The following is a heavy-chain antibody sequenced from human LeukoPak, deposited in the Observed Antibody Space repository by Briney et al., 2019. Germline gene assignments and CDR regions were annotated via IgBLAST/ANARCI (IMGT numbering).Heavy chain of an antibody. CDR2: IKQDGSEK. J-gene: IGHJ2*01. D-gene: IGHD3-10*01. Sequence: GGSLRLSCSASGFTFSSYWMSWVRQAPGKGLEWVANIKQDGSEKYYVDSVKGRFTISRDNAKNSLYLQMNSLRAEDTAVYYCARARITMVRGVIIRRSWYFGLWGRGTLVTVSS. CDR3: ARARITMVRGVIIRRSWYFGL. CDR1: GFTFSSYW. V-gene: IGHV3-7*01.